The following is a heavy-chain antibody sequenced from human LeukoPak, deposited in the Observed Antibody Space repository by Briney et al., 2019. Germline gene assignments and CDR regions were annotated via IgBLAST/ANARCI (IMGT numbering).Heavy chain of an antibody. Sequence: GGSLRLSCAASGFTFSSYAMHWVRQAPGKGLEGVAVISYDGSNKYYADSVKGRFTISRDNPKNTLYLQMNSLRAEDTAVYYCAREGALSYYYYFYMDVWGKGTTVTVSS. V-gene: IGHV3-30*01. CDR1: GFTFSSYA. J-gene: IGHJ6*03. CDR3: AREGALSYYYYFYMDV. CDR2: ISYDGSNK.